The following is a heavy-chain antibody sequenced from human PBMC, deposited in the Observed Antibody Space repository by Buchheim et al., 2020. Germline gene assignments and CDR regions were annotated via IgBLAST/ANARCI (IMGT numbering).Heavy chain of an antibody. J-gene: IGHJ4*02. Sequence: VQLLESGGSLVQPGRSLRLSCEASGFTFSSYSMTWVRQAPGIGLEWVSGISASGAGPNYADSVKGRFTISRDNSKNTLYMQMNSLRVEDTAVYYCARVGYSYGRLFDYWGQGTL. CDR1: GFTFSSYS. V-gene: IGHV3-23*01. CDR2: ISASGAGP. CDR3: ARVGYSYGRLFDY. D-gene: IGHD5-18*01.